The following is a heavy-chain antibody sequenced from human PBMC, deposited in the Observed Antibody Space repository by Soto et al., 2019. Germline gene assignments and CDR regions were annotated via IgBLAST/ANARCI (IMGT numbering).Heavy chain of an antibody. D-gene: IGHD1-1*01. Sequence: PSETLSLTCTVSGGSISSSSYYWGWIRQPPGKGLEWIGSIYYSGSTYYNPSLKSRVTISVDTSKNQFSLKLSSVTAADTAVYYCARLLISSTIPEAYFDYWGQGTLVTVSS. J-gene: IGHJ4*02. V-gene: IGHV4-39*01. CDR1: GGSISSSSYY. CDR2: IYYSGST. CDR3: ARLLISSTIPEAYFDY.